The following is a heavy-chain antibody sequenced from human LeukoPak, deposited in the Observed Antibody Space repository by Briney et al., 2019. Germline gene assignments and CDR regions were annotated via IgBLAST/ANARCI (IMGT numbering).Heavy chain of an antibody. CDR2: IYNSGST. J-gene: IGHJ5*02. CDR1: GGSISSYF. Sequence: PSETLSLTCTVSGGSISSYFWSWIRQPPGKGLEWIGYIYNSGSTNYNPSLKSRVTMSVDTSKNQFSLKLSSVTAADTAVYYCARGPSVTSIGGPWGQGTLVTVSA. CDR3: ARGPSVTSIGGP. V-gene: IGHV4-59*08. D-gene: IGHD4-17*01.